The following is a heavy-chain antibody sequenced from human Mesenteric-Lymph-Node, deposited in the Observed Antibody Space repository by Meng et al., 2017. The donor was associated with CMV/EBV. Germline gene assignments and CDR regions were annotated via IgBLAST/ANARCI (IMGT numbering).Heavy chain of an antibody. Sequence: GGSLRLSCAASGFTFSTYAMSWVRQAPGKGLEWVSTISGSGGSTYYADSVKGRFTITRDNSKNTLFLQMNSLRAEDTAVYYCARLGDFWSGYYTFDYWGLGILVTVSS. CDR3: ARLGDFWSGYYTFDY. V-gene: IGHV3-23*01. CDR1: GFTFSTYA. J-gene: IGHJ4*02. CDR2: ISGSGGST. D-gene: IGHD3-3*01.